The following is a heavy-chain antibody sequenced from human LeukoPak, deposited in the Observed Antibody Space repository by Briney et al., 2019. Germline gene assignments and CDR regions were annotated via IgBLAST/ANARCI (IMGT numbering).Heavy chain of an antibody. CDR2: ISSSSSYL. Sequence: GGSLILSCAASGFTFSSYSMNWVRQAPGKGLEWVSSISSSSSYLYYADSVKGRFTISRDNAKNSLYLQMNSLRAEDTAVYFCARDHYGSGTYYDKNFDYWGQGTLVTVSS. D-gene: IGHD3-10*01. CDR3: ARDHYGSGTYYDKNFDY. CDR1: GFTFSSYS. V-gene: IGHV3-21*01. J-gene: IGHJ4*02.